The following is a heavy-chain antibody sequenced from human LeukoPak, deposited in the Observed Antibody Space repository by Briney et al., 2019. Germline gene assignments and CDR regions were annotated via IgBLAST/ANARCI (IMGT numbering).Heavy chain of an antibody. J-gene: IGHJ4*02. D-gene: IGHD3-9*01. Sequence: PGGYLRLYCAASAFTFSSYVMRWARQAPGKGLEWVSRISGSGDSTNYADSVKGRFTISRDNSKSTLYLQMNSLRAEDTAVFYCVTSYDISIGYFGYXGQXTLXXVXS. CDR1: AFTFSSYV. CDR3: VTSYDISIGYFGY. CDR2: ISGSGDST. V-gene: IGHV3-23*01.